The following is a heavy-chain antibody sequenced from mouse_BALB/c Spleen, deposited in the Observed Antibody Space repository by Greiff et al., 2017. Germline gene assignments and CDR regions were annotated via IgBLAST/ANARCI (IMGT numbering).Heavy chain of an antibody. CDR1: GYTFTSSW. V-gene: IGHV1S81*02. CDR3: ARSGGYAFAY. J-gene: IGHJ3*01. CDR2: INPSNGRT. Sequence: QVQLQQPGSVLVRPGASVKLSCKASGYTFTSSWMHWAKQRPGQGLEWIGEINPSNGRTNYNEKFKSKATLTVDKSSSTAYMQLSSLTSEDSAVYYCARSGGYAFAYWGQGTLVTVSA. D-gene: IGHD2-2*01.